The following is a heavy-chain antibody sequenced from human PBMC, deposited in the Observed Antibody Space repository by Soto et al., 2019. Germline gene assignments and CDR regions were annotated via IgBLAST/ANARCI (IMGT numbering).Heavy chain of an antibody. CDR3: VKDGGYCSSSTCYAPRNHYFDS. Sequence: GGSLRLSCEASGFTFSDYWMSWVRQAPGKGPEWVANIKFDGSEKQYVDSVRGQFTISRDNSRSSLSLQMNSLRAGDTAVYYCVKDGGYCSSSTCYAPRNHYFDSWGQGTLVTVSS. CDR1: GFTFSDYW. J-gene: IGHJ4*02. D-gene: IGHD2-2*01. V-gene: IGHV3-7*03. CDR2: IKFDGSEK.